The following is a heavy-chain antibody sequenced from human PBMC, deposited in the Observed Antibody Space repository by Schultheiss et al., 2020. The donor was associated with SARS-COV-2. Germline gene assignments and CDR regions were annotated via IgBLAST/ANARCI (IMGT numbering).Heavy chain of an antibody. V-gene: IGHV1-2*02. Sequence: ASVKVSCKASGYTFTGYYMHWVRQAPGQGLEWMGRIIPILGIANYAQKFQGRVTMTTDTSTSTAYMELRSLRSDDTAVYYCARELYSSSWYNYYGMDVWGQGTTVTVSS. D-gene: IGHD6-13*01. CDR3: ARELYSSSWYNYYGMDV. CDR2: IIPILGIA. CDR1: GYTFTGYY. J-gene: IGHJ6*02.